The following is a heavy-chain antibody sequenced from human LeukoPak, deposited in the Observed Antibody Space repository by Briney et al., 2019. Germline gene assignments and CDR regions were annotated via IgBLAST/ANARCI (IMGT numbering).Heavy chain of an antibody. J-gene: IGHJ4*02. CDR1: GGSISSSSYY. D-gene: IGHD3-16*02. Sequence: SETLSLTCTVSGGSISSSSYYWGWIRQPPGKGLEWGGSIYYSGSTYYNPSLKRRVTIYVDTTKSPFSLKLSSVSAADTAVYYCARFNYDYVWGSCRLGVSEETLKTYYFDYWGQGTLVTVSS. V-gene: IGHV4-39*01. CDR3: ARFNYDYVWGSCRLGVSEETLKTYYFDY. CDR2: IYYSGST.